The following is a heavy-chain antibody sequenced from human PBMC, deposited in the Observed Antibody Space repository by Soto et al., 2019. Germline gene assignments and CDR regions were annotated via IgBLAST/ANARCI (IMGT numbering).Heavy chain of an antibody. Sequence: SVKVSGNASGFTFTSSAFEWVRQARGHRLDCIGWSDVGSSYTDYEQRFQDGVTLPRDMSTATTDMELSRLTSEATAIHYCAADATECQQIVPSDYWGQGTLVTVFS. J-gene: IGHJ4*02. CDR1: GFTFTSSA. D-gene: IGHD2-2*01. CDR3: AADATECQQIVPSDY. V-gene: IGHV1-58*01. CDR2: SDVGSSYT.